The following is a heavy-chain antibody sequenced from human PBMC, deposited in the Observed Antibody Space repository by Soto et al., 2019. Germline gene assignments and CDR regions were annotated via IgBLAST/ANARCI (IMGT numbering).Heavy chain of an antibody. Sequence: PSETLSLTCAVYGGSFSGYYWSWIRQPPGKGLEWIGEINHSGSTNYNPSLKSRVTISVDTSKNQFSLKLSSVTAADTAVYYCARGLGRLRFLEWPSRGNDFDYWGQGTLVTVSS. CDR3: ARGLGRLRFLEWPSRGNDFDY. CDR1: GGSFSGYY. CDR2: INHSGST. V-gene: IGHV4-34*01. D-gene: IGHD3-3*01. J-gene: IGHJ4*02.